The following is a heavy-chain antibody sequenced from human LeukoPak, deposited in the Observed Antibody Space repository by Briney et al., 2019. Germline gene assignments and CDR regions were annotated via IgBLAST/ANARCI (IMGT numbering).Heavy chain of an antibody. CDR3: ATANDYGYYFDY. D-gene: IGHD4-17*01. J-gene: IGHJ4*02. CDR1: GYTLTELS. Sequence: ASVTVSCKVSGYTLTELSMHWVRQAPGKGLEWMGGFDPEDGETIYAQKFQGRVTMTEDTSADTAYMELSSLRSEDTAVYYCATANDYGYYFDYWGQGTLVTVSS. CDR2: FDPEDGET. V-gene: IGHV1-24*01.